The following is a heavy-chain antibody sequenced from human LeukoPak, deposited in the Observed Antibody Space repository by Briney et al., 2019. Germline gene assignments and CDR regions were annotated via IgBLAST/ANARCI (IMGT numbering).Heavy chain of an antibody. CDR2: INHSGST. CDR1: GGSFSGYY. Sequence: SETLPLTCAVYGGSFSGYYWSWIRQPPGKGLEWIGEINHSGSTNYNPSLKSRVTISVDTSKNQFSLKLSSVTAADTAVYYCARGRRAVYNWFDPWGQGTLVTVSS. J-gene: IGHJ5*02. D-gene: IGHD6-19*01. V-gene: IGHV4-34*01. CDR3: ARGRRAVYNWFDP.